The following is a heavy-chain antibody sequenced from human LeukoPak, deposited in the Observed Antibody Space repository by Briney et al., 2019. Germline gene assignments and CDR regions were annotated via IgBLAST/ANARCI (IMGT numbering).Heavy chain of an antibody. CDR1: GFAFSSIW. CDR2: ISSGSSAI. Sequence: GGSLRLSCAASGFAFSSIWMSWVRQAPGKGLEWVSIISSGSSAIFSADALKGRFTISRDDAKNLLYLDMNSLRAEDTAVYYCARGHTAVTRHFDFWGQGTLVTVSS. V-gene: IGHV3-21*01. CDR3: ARGHTAVTRHFDF. D-gene: IGHD4-17*01. J-gene: IGHJ4*02.